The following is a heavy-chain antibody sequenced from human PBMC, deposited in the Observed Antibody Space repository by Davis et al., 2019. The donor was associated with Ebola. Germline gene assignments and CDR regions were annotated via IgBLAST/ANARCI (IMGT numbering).Heavy chain of an antibody. D-gene: IGHD5-24*01. J-gene: IGHJ4*02. CDR2: TYYRSKWHF. CDR1: GDSVSSNTAA. V-gene: IGHV6-1*01. CDR3: TTGRDGVNKLFDY. Sequence: PSETLSLTCAISGDSVSSNTAAWNWIRQSPSRGLEWLGRTYYRSKWHFDYAVSVKSRITINSDTSKNQFSLQLNSVTPEDTAVYYCTTGRDGVNKLFDYWGQETLVTVSS.